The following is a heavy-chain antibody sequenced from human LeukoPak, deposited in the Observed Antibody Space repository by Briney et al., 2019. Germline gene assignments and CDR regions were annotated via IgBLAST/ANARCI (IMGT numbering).Heavy chain of an antibody. J-gene: IGHJ4*02. CDR1: GFAFDEHG. D-gene: IGHD2-2*01. V-gene: IGHV3-20*04. Sequence: GGSLRLSCTASGFAFDEHGMSWVRQVPGKGLEWVSGINWRGGSTGYADPLRGRFTISRDNAKNSLYLQMDSLRAEDTALYYCARAPITSPFYFDYWGQGTLVTVSS. CDR3: ARAPITSPFYFDY. CDR2: INWRGGST.